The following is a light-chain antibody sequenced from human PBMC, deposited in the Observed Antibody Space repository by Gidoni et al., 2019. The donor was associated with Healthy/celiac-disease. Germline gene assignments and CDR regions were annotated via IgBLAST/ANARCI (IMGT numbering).Light chain of an antibody. J-gene: IGKJ2*01. CDR2: AAS. V-gene: IGKV1-39*01. CDR1: QSISSY. Sequence: DIQMTQSPSSLSASVGDRVTITCRASQSISSYLNWYQQKPGKAPKLLIYAASSLQSGVPSRFSGSGSRKDFTITISSLQPEDFATYYCQQSYSTPYTFGQGTKLEIK. CDR3: QQSYSTPYT.